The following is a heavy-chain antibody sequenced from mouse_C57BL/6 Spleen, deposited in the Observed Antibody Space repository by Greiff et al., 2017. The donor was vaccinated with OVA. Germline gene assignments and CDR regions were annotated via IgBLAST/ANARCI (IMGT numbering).Heavy chain of an antibody. V-gene: IGHV1-82*01. J-gene: IGHJ2*01. CDR2: IYPGDGDT. D-gene: IGHD1-1*01. Sequence: VQGVESGPELVKPGASVKISCKASGYAFSSSWMNWVKQRPGKGLEWIGRIYPGDGDTNYNGKFKGKATLTADKSSSTAYMQLSSLTSEDSAVYFCAAGGRGDYFDYWGQGTTLTVSS. CDR3: AAGGRGDYFDY. CDR1: GYAFSSSW.